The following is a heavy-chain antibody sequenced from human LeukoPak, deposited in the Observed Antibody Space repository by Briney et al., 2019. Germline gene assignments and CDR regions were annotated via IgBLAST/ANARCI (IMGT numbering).Heavy chain of an antibody. Sequence: PGGSLRLSCAASGFTFSSYSMNWVRQAPGKGLEWVSYISSSSSTIYYADSVKGRFTISRDNSKNTLYLQMNSLRAEDTAVYYCAKGSRSIAVDNLCDYWGQGTLVTVSS. CDR3: AKGSRSIAVDNLCDY. J-gene: IGHJ4*02. V-gene: IGHV3-48*01. CDR2: ISSSSSTI. CDR1: GFTFSSYS. D-gene: IGHD6-6*01.